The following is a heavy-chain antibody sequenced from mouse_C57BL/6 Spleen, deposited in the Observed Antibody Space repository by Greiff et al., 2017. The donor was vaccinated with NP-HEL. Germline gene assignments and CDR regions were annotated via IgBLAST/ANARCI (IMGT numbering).Heavy chain of an antibody. CDR2: INPSSGYT. CDR3: ARRGDYGNYFDY. Sequence: VQLQQSGAELAKPGASVKLSCKASGYTFTSYWMHWVKQRPGQGLEWIGYINPSSGYTKYNQKFKDKATLTADQSSSTAYMQLSSLTYEDSAVYYCARRGDYGNYFDYWGQGTTLTVSS. D-gene: IGHD2-1*01. CDR1: GYTFTSYW. J-gene: IGHJ2*01. V-gene: IGHV1-7*01.